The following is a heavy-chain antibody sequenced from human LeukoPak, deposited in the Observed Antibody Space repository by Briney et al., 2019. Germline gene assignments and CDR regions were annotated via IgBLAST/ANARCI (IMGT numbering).Heavy chain of an antibody. J-gene: IGHJ6*03. V-gene: IGHV1-8*03. CDR2: MNPKNGNT. D-gene: IGHD3-10*01. Sequence: ASVKVSCKASGYTFSRHDINWVRQATGQGLEWMGWMNPKNGNTGYAQNFQGRVTFTRDTSISTAYMELRSLRSDDTAVYYCARTIEGWTYGQRYHYMDVWGKGTTVTISS. CDR3: ARTIEGWTYGQRYHYMDV. CDR1: GYTFSRHD.